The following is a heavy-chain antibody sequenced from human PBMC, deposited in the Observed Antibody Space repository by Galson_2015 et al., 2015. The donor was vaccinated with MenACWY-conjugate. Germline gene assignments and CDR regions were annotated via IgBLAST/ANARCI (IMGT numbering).Heavy chain of an antibody. CDR3: ARGGGLCQLLSGHYYYGMDV. J-gene: IGHJ6*02. V-gene: IGHV1-69*13. CDR1: GGTFSGYA. Sequence: SVKVSCKASGGTFSGYAIVWVRQAPGQGLEWMGGISPIFGTANYAQKMQDRVTITADESATTAYMELRGLRSEDTVVYYCARGGGLCQLLSGHYYYGMDVWGQGTTVTVSS. D-gene: IGHD2-2*01. CDR2: ISPIFGTA.